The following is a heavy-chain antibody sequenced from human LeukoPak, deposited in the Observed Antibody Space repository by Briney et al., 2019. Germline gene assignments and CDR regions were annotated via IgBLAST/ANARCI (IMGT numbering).Heavy chain of an antibody. CDR3: ARDKDGAAAGFDY. Sequence: SETLSLTCTVSGGSISSGGYYWSWIRQPPGKGLEWIGYIYHSGSTYYNPSLKSRVTISVDRSKNQFSLKLSSVTAADTAVYYCARDKDGAAAGFDYWGQGTLVTVSS. CDR2: IYHSGST. V-gene: IGHV4-30-2*01. J-gene: IGHJ4*02. D-gene: IGHD6-13*01. CDR1: GGSISSGGYY.